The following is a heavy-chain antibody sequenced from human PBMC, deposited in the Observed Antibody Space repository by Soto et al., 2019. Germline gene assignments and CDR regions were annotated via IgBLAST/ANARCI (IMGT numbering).Heavy chain of an antibody. CDR3: ARAYSSGWYDY. D-gene: IGHD6-19*01. J-gene: IGHJ4*02. CDR2: INPSGGST. CDR1: GYTFTSYY. V-gene: IGHV1-46*01. Sequence: ASVKVSCKASGYTFTSYYMHWVRQAPEQGLEWMGIINPSGGSTSYAQKFQGRVTMTRDTSTSTVYMELSSLRSEDTAVYYCARAYSSGWYDYWGQGTLVTVSS.